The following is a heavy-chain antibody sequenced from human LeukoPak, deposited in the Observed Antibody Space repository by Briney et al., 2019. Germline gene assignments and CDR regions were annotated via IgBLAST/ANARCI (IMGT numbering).Heavy chain of an antibody. V-gene: IGHV3-33*01. J-gene: IGHJ4*01. Sequence: PGGSLRLSCAASGFIFSHYGMHWVRQAPGKGLEWVAVIWSDASNRFYAGYVKGRFTISRDNSQNTLFLQMNSLRAEDTAMYYCARDAQRGFDYSNSLEYWGHGTLVTVSS. CDR3: ARDAQRGFDYSNSLEY. D-gene: IGHD4-11*01. CDR1: GFIFSHYG. CDR2: IWSDASNR.